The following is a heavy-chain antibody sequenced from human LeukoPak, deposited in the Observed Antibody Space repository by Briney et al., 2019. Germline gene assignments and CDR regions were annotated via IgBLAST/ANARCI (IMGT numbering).Heavy chain of an antibody. CDR2: IYYSGST. D-gene: IGHD3-10*01. Sequence: SQTLSLTCTVSGGSISSGGYYWSWIRQHPGKGLEWIGYIYYSGSTYYNPSLKSRVTISVDTSKRHFSLTLSSVTAADTGIYYCARTRRHYYGSGKNLTPWPAGLDVWGQGTTVIVS. CDR1: GGSISSGGYY. J-gene: IGHJ6*02. CDR3: ARTRRHYYGSGKNLTPWPAGLDV. V-gene: IGHV4-31*03.